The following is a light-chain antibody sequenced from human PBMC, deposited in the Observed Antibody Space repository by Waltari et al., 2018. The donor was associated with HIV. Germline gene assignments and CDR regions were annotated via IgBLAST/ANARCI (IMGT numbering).Light chain of an antibody. V-gene: IGLV6-57*03. J-gene: IGLJ3*02. CDR3: QSFETGTQV. CDR1: SGSIDSNY. Sequence: KFMLTQPHSMSESPGKTVTISCTRTSGSIDSNYVQVFQQRPGSAPTTVIFDDDRRPSGVPARFSGSIDKSSNSASLTISGLRPEDEADYYCQSFETGTQVFGGGTKLTVL. CDR2: DDD.